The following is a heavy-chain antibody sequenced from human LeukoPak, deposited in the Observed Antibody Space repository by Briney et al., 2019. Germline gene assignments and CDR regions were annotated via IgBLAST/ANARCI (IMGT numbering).Heavy chain of an antibody. CDR2: ISSSGSTI. J-gene: IGHJ4*02. CDR1: GFTFSIYA. D-gene: IGHD3-22*01. V-gene: IGHV3-11*01. Sequence: GGSLRLSCAASGFTFSIYAMSWIRQAPGKGLEWVSYISSSGSTIYYADSVKGRFTISRDNAKNSLYLQMNSLRAEDTAVYYCARGFDSSGYSFDYWGQGTLVTVSS. CDR3: ARGFDSSGYSFDY.